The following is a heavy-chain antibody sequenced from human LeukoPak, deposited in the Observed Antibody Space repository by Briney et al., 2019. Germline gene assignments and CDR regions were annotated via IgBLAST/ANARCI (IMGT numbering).Heavy chain of an antibody. CDR1: GDSVSSGNYY. D-gene: IGHD3-22*01. CDR2: MSPSGTT. J-gene: IGHJ4*02. Sequence: SGTLSLTCTVSGDSVSSGNYYLSWLRQPPGKGRDWITYMSPSGTTKYNPSLKSRVTTPVDTSRTQFSLRLSSVTAADTAVYYCARGQDDRSGTFDYWGQGILVTVSS. V-gene: IGHV4-61*01. CDR3: ARGQDDRSGTFDY.